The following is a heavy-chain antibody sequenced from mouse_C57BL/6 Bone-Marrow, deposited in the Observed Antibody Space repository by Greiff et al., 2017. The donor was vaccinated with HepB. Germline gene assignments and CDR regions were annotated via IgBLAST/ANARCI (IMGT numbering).Heavy chain of an antibody. D-gene: IGHD1-1*01. Sequence: QVHVKQSGAELARPGASVKLSCKASGYTFTSYGISWVKQRTGQGLEWIGEIYPRSGNTYYNEKFKGKATLTADKSSSTAYMELRSLTSEDSAVYFCARRDYYGSSYGYWGQGTTLTVSS. V-gene: IGHV1-81*01. CDR3: ARRDYYGSSYGY. CDR1: GYTFTSYG. CDR2: IYPRSGNT. J-gene: IGHJ2*01.